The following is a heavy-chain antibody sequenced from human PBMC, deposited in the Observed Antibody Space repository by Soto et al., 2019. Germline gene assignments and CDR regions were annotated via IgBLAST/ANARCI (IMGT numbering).Heavy chain of an antibody. J-gene: IGHJ2*01. Sequence: QVQLQESGPGLVKPSQTLSLTCTVSGGSISSGDYYWSWIRQPPGKGLEWIGYIYYSGSTYYNPSLKSRVTISVDTSKTQFSLKLSSVTAADTAVYYCARDRSLWFGKRYFDLWGRGTLVTVSS. D-gene: IGHD3-10*01. CDR2: IYYSGST. CDR1: GGSISSGDYY. CDR3: ARDRSLWFGKRYFDL. V-gene: IGHV4-30-4*01.